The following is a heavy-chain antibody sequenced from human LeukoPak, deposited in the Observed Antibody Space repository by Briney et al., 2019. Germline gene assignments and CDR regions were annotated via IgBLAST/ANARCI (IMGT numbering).Heavy chain of an antibody. CDR1: GYTFTSYD. D-gene: IGHD4-23*01. J-gene: IGHJ5*02. V-gene: IGHV1-2*02. CDR2: INPNSGGT. CDR3: ARQWATVDRFNWFNP. Sequence: ASVKVSCKASGYTFTSYDINWVRQATGQGLEWMGWINPNSGGTNYAQKFQGRVAMTRDTSISTAYMELSRLRSDDTAVYYCARQWATVDRFNWFNPWGQGTLVTVSS.